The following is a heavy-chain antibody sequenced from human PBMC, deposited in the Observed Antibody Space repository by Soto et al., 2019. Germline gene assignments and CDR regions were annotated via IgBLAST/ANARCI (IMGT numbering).Heavy chain of an antibody. D-gene: IGHD1-26*01. J-gene: IGHJ4*02. CDR3: ARGRVDGGELYL. CDR2: IWYDASNK. V-gene: IGHV3-33*01. CDR1: GFTFRTYG. Sequence: VQLVESGGGVVQPGRSLRLSCAASGFTFRTYGMYWVRQAPGKGLEWVAVIWYDASNKYYADSVKGRFTISRDNSENTLYLQMNSLRAEYTAVYYCARGRVDGGELYLWGQGTLVTVSS.